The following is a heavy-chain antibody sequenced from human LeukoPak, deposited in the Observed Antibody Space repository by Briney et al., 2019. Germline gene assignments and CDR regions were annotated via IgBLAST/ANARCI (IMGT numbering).Heavy chain of an antibody. CDR2: MNPNSGNT. CDR3: ARGNTAMAPNFDY. D-gene: IGHD5-18*01. V-gene: IGHV1-8*01. Sequence: ASVKVSFKASGYTFTSYDINWVRQATGQGLEWMGWMNPNSGNTGYAQKFQGRVTMTRNTSISTAYMELSSLRSEDTAVYYCARGNTAMAPNFDYWGQGTLVTVSS. J-gene: IGHJ4*02. CDR1: GYTFTSYD.